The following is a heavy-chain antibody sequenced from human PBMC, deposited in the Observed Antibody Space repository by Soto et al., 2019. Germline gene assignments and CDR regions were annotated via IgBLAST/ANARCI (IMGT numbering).Heavy chain of an antibody. J-gene: IGHJ4*02. Sequence: ASVKVSCKASGYTFTSYGISWVRQAPGQGLEWMGWISAYNGNTNYAQKLQGRVTMTTDTSTSTAYMELRSLRSDDTAVYHCARDRRDYDILTGYPAYYFTYWGQGTLVTVSS. CDR3: ARDRRDYDILTGYPAYYFTY. V-gene: IGHV1-18*04. CDR2: ISAYNGNT. CDR1: GYTFTSYG. D-gene: IGHD3-9*01.